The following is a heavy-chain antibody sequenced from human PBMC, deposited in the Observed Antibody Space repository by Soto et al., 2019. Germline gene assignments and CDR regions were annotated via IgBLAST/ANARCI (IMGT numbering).Heavy chain of an antibody. CDR1: GYTFTSYG. CDR3: ARDRLERLGELLTPPFAP. J-gene: IGHJ5*02. CDR2: ISAYNGNT. Sequence: QVQLVQSGAEVKKPGASVKVSCKASGYTFTSYGISWVRQAPGQGLEWMGWISAYNGNTNYAQKLQGRVTMTTDTSTSTAYMELRSLRSDATAVYYCARDRLERLGELLTPPFAPWGQGTLVTVSS. V-gene: IGHV1-18*01. D-gene: IGHD3-16*01.